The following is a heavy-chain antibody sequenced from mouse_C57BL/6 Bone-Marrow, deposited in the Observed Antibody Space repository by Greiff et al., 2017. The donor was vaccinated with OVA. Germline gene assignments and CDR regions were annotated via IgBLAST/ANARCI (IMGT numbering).Heavy chain of an antibody. CDR1: GFSLTSYG. CDR2: IWSGGST. D-gene: IGHD2-3*01. CDR3: ASAIYDGYHYLDY. J-gene: IGHJ2*01. V-gene: IGHV2-2*01. Sequence: QVQLQQSGPGLVQPSQSLSITCTVSGFSLTSYGVHWVRQSPGKGLEWLGGIWSGGSTDYNAAFISRLSISKDNSKSQVFFKMNSLQADDTSIYYCASAIYDGYHYLDYWGQGTTLTVSS.